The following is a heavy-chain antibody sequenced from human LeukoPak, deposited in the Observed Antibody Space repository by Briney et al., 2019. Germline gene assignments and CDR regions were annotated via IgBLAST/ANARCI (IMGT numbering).Heavy chain of an antibody. D-gene: IGHD3-3*01. V-gene: IGHV4-34*01. Sequence: PSETLSLTCAVYGGSFSGYYWSWIRQPPGKGLEWIGEINHSGSTNYNPSLKSRVTISVDTSKNQFSLKLSSVTAADTAVYYCARGAYYDFWSGYYTFNWFDPWGQGTLVTVSS. CDR1: GGSFSGYY. CDR2: INHSGST. J-gene: IGHJ5*02. CDR3: ARGAYYDFWSGYYTFNWFDP.